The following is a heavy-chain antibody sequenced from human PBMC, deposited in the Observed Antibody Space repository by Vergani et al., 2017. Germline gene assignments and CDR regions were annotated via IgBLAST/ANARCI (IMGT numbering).Heavy chain of an antibody. CDR1: SFKLGDYG. J-gene: IGHJ4*02. Sequence: QVQLVESGGGVVQPGRSLRLFCTPSSFKLGDYGMNWVRLAPGRGLEWLSMTWYECNNNYYADSVKGRFTISKDISKTTLYLQMNSLRGDDTAVYYCARETRDTPSSLDYWGQGTLVTVSS. D-gene: IGHD5-24*01. CDR3: ARETRDTPSSLDY. V-gene: IGHV3-33*01. CDR2: TWYECNNN.